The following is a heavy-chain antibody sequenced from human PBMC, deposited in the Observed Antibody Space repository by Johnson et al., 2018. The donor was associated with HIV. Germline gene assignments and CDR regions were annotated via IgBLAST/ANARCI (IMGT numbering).Heavy chain of an antibody. CDR3: ARDWLTARAVAGTSAFDI. D-gene: IGHD6-19*01. V-gene: IGHV3-74*01. CDR1: GFTFSTNW. Sequence: VLLVESGGGLVQPGRSLRLSCVGSGFTFSTNWMHWVRQAPGKGLVWVSRINSDGSSTFADSLKGRFTISRDNPKHSVHLEMNSLRADDTALYYCARDWLTARAVAGTSAFDIWGQGTMVTVSS. J-gene: IGHJ3*02. CDR2: INSDGSST.